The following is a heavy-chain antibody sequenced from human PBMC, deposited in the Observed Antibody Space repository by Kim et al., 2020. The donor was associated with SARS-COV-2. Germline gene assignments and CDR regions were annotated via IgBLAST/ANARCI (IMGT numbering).Heavy chain of an antibody. D-gene: IGHD2-2*01. Sequence: FTISRDNAKNSLYLQMNSLRAEDTAVYYCARVSYIVVVPADIPGGYGMDVWGQGTTVTVSS. J-gene: IGHJ6*02. V-gene: IGHV3-11*06. CDR3: ARVSYIVVVPADIPGGYGMDV.